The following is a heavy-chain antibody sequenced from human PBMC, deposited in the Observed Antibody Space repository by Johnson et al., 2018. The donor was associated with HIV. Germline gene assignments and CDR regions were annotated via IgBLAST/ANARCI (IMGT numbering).Heavy chain of an antibody. V-gene: IGHV3-33*06. Sequence: QEQLVESGGGVVQPGKSLRLSCAASGFTFSGYAIHWVRQAPGKGLEWVAVIWYDGSNKYYADSVKGRFTISRDNSKNTLYLQMNSLRAEDTAVYYGVKDRDRPNPHHALDIWGQGTMVTVSS. CDR2: IWYDGSNK. J-gene: IGHJ3*02. D-gene: IGHD1-14*01. CDR3: VKDRDRPNPHHALDI. CDR1: GFTFSGYA.